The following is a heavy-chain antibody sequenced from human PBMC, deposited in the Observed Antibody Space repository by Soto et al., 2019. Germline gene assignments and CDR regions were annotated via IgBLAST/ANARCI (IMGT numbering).Heavy chain of an antibody. Sequence: QITLKESGPTLVKPTQTLTLTCTFSGFSLSTSGVGVGWIRQPPGKALEWLALIYWDDAKHYSPSLKSRLTITKDTSKTQVVLTMTNMDPVDTATYYCAHKGGGDRILDYWGQGTLVTVSS. CDR1: GFSLSTSGVG. CDR2: IYWDDAK. V-gene: IGHV2-5*02. D-gene: IGHD3-16*01. J-gene: IGHJ4*02. CDR3: AHKGGGDRILDY.